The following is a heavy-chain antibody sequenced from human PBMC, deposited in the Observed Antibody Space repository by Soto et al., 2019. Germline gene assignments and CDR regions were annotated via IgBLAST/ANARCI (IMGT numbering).Heavy chain of an antibody. D-gene: IGHD4-17*01. CDR1: GYTFTSYY. CDR2: INPSGGST. J-gene: IGHJ5*02. V-gene: IGHV1-46*03. CDR3: ARGGVNYGAETNWFDP. Sequence: ASVKVSCKASGYTFTSYYMHWVRQAPGQGLEWMGIINPSGGSTSYAQKFQGRVTMTRDTSTSTVYMELSSLRSEDTAVYYCARGGVNYGAETNWFDPWGQGTLVTVSS.